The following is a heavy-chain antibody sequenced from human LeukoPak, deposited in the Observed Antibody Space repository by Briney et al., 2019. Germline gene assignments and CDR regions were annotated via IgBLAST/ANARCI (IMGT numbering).Heavy chain of an antibody. Sequence: PSETLSLTCSVSGGSMNSGIYYWSWIRQPPGKGLEWIGYIFHSGSTNYNPSLKSRVTISVDTSKNQFSLKLSSVTAADTAVYYCAAHLDYGGKGFYYWGQGTLVTVSS. CDR2: IFHSGST. J-gene: IGHJ4*02. CDR3: AAHLDYGGKGFYY. D-gene: IGHD4-23*01. V-gene: IGHV4-30-2*02. CDR1: GGSMNSGIYY.